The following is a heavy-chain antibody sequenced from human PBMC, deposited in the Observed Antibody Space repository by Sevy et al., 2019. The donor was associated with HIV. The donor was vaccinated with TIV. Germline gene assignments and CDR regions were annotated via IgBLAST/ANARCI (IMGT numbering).Heavy chain of an antibody. Sequence: GGSLRLSCAASGFTFSSYTMNWVRQAPGKGLEWVSSITFLSNYIYYADPVKGRFTISRDNAKNSVYLQMNSLRVEDTAVYYCARGGSNWPYFDYWGQGTLVTVSS. CDR1: GFTFSSYT. V-gene: IGHV3-21*06. CDR2: ITFLSNYI. CDR3: ARGGSNWPYFDY. D-gene: IGHD6-13*01. J-gene: IGHJ4*02.